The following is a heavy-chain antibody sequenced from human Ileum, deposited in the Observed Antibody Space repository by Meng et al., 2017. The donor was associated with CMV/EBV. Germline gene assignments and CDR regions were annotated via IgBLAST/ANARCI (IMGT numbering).Heavy chain of an antibody. D-gene: IGHD5-18*01. CDR2: IKSKGEGGTI. CDR3: VTVGYKYGYGGAFDI. J-gene: IGHJ3*02. Sequence: FTFGDAWRSWVRQAPGKGLEWVGRIKSKGEGGTIAYAAPVKGRVTISRDDSKNTLYLQMNSLKTEDTAVYYCVTVGYKYGYGGAFDIWGQGTMVTVSS. V-gene: IGHV3-15*01. CDR1: FTFGDAW.